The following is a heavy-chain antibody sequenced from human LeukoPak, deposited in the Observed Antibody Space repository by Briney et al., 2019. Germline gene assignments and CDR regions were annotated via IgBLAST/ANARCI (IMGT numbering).Heavy chain of an antibody. CDR2: IYYSGST. V-gene: IGHV4-59*01. D-gene: IGHD7-27*01. CDR1: GGSISSYY. J-gene: IGHJ5*02. Sequence: SETLSLTCTVSGGSISSYYWSWIRQPPGKGLEWIGYIYYSGSTNYNPSLKSRVTISVDTSKNQFSLKLSSVTAADTAVYYCARDVTGEAYNWFDPWGRGTLVTVSS. CDR3: ARDVTGEAYNWFDP.